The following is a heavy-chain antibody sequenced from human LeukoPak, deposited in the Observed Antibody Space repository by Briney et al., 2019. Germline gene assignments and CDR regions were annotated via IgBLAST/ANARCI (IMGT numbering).Heavy chain of an antibody. Sequence: PSETLSLTCTVSGGSISSYYWSWIRQPPGKGLEWIGYIYYSGSTNYNPSLKSRVTISVDTSKNQFSLKLSSVTAADTAVYYCARLEDTVLGYWGQGTLVTVSS. CDR1: GGSISSYY. D-gene: IGHD2-15*01. V-gene: IGHV4-59*08. J-gene: IGHJ4*02. CDR2: IYYSGST. CDR3: ARLEDTVLGY.